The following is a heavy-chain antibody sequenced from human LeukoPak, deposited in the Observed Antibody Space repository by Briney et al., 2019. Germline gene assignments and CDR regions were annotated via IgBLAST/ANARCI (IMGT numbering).Heavy chain of an antibody. Sequence: ASVKVSCKASGYTFTSYDINWVRQATGQGLEWMGWMNPNSGGTNYAQKFQGRVTMTRDTSISTAYMELSRLRSDDTAVYYCAPTTVNDFDYWGQGTLVIVSS. V-gene: IGHV1-2*02. J-gene: IGHJ4*02. CDR3: APTTVNDFDY. D-gene: IGHD4-17*01. CDR1: GYTFTSYD. CDR2: MNPNSGGT.